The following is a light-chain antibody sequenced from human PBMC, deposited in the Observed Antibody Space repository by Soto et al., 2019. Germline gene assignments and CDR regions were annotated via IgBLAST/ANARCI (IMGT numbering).Light chain of an antibody. J-gene: IGKJ1*01. CDR1: QSVSSIY. CDR2: GAS. Sequence: TVMTQSPATLSVSPLEIATLSFMASQSVSSIYVAWYQQKPGQAPTLLIYGASTRATGIPDRFSGSGSGTDFTLTIDRLEPEDFAVYYCQQSLNPKTFGQGTKVDI. CDR3: QQSLNPKT. V-gene: IGKV3-20*01.